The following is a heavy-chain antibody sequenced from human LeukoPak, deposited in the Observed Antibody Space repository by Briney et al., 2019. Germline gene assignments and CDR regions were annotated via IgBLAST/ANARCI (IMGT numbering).Heavy chain of an antibody. D-gene: IGHD2-15*01. Sequence: SETLSLTCAVSGGSISSYYWSWIRQPAGKGLEWIGRIYTSGTTNYNPSLKSRVTMSVDTSKNQFSLNLNSVTAADTAVYYCARTSPRAATFDDWGQGTLVTVSS. J-gene: IGHJ4*02. CDR2: IYTSGTT. V-gene: IGHV4-4*07. CDR1: GGSISSYY. CDR3: ARTSPRAATFDD.